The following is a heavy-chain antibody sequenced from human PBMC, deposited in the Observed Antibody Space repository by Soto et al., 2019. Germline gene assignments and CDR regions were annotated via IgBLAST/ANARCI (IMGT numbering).Heavy chain of an antibody. V-gene: IGHV3-33*06. CDR2: IWNDASNL. D-gene: IGHD3-22*01. J-gene: IGHJ5*02. CDR1: GFTFSNYG. Sequence: GGSLRLSCVASGFTFSNYGMHWVRQAPGKGLEWVAVIWNDASNLHYGDSVKGRFTISRDNTKDTMYLQMNSLRAEDTAVYYCAKGSQITMIVVERGWFDPWGQGTLVTVSS. CDR3: AKGSQITMIVVERGWFDP.